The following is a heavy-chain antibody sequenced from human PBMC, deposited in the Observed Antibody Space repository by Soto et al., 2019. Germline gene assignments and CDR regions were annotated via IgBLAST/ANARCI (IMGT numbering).Heavy chain of an antibody. Sequence: ASVKVSCKASGYTFTGYYMHWVRQAPGQGLEWMGWINPNSGGTNYAQKFQGWVTMTRDTSISTAYMELSRLRSDDTAVYYCARGPLRDDILTGYYNYRNYYYYGMDVWGQGTTVTVSS. V-gene: IGHV1-2*04. J-gene: IGHJ6*02. CDR1: GYTFTGYY. D-gene: IGHD3-9*01. CDR2: INPNSGGT. CDR3: ARGPLRDDILTGYYNYRNYYYYGMDV.